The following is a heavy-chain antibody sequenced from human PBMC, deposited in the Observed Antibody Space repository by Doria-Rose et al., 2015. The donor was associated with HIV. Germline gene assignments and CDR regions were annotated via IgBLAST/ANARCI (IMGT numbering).Heavy chain of an antibody. V-gene: IGHV4-34*01. D-gene: IGHD6-13*01. CDR2: INHSGST. J-gene: IGHJ4*02. CDR3: ASALPGGYGY. CDR1: GGSFSGYY. Sequence: QVQLQQWGAGLLKPSETLSLTCAVYGGSFSGYYWSWIRQPPGKGLEWIGEINHSGSTNYNPSLKSRVTISVDTSKNQFSLKLSSVTAADTAVYYCASALPGGYGYWGQGALVTV.